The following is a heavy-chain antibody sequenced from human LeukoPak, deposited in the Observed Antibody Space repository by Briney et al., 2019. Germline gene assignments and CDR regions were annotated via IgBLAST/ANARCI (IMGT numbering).Heavy chain of an antibody. V-gene: IGHV3-21*04. D-gene: IGHD3-22*01. CDR2: IRSSSGYI. CDR3: ARERGANYDSSGYIDS. CDR1: GFTFSSYS. J-gene: IGHJ4*02. Sequence: GGSLRLSCAASGFTFSSYSMNWVRQAPGKGLEWVPSIRSSSGYIYYADSVKGRFTISRDNDKNTLYLQMNSLRAEDPAVSDCARERGANYDSSGYIDSWGQGPLVTVSS.